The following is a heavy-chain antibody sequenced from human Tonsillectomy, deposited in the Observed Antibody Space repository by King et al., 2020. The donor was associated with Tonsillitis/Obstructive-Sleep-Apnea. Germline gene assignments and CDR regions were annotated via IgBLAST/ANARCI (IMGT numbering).Heavy chain of an antibody. Sequence: VQLVESGGGLVKTGGSLRLSCGASGFSFTKGWMSWVRQAPRKGLEWVGRIKSKNDGGTTDYAAPVKDRFTISRDDSKNTLYLQMNSLKTEDTALYYCTTDGGIGPRPIFDIWGQGTMVTVSS. V-gene: IGHV3-15*01. CDR1: GFSFTKGW. CDR2: IKSKNDGGTT. CDR3: TTDGGIGPRPIFDI. J-gene: IGHJ3*02. D-gene: IGHD3-3*01.